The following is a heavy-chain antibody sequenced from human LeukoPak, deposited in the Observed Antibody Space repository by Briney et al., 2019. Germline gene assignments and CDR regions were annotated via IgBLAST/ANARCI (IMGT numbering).Heavy chain of an antibody. CDR1: GFTFSDYY. CDR3: TRFNYYDSSGFYYFDH. D-gene: IGHD3-22*01. J-gene: IGHJ4*02. Sequence: GGSLRLSCAASGFTFSDYYMSWIRQAPGKGLEWVSYISSSGSTIYYADSVKGRFTISRDNAKNSLYLQMNSLRAEDTAVYYCTRFNYYDSSGFYYFDHWGQGTLVTVSS. CDR2: ISSSGSTI. V-gene: IGHV3-11*04.